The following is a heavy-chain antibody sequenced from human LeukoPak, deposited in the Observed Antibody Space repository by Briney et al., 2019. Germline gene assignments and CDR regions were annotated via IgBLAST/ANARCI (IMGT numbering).Heavy chain of an antibody. D-gene: IGHD2-15*01. CDR3: AKDGRYCSGGSCYFDY. V-gene: IGHV3-33*06. CDR1: GFIFNSYG. CDR2: IWFDGSNK. Sequence: VGSLRLSCSASGFIFNSYGMHWVRQAPGEGLEWVAVIWFDGSNKLYADSVKGRFTISRDNSKNTLYLQMNSLRAEDTAVYYCAKDGRYCSGGSCYFDYWGQGTLVTVSS. J-gene: IGHJ4*02.